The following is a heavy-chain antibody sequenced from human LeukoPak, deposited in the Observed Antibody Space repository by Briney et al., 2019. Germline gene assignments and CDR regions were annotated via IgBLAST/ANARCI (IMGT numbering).Heavy chain of an antibody. Sequence: AGGSLRLSCAASGFTFNVYAMYWVRLPPGTGLEWVALIRVDGSDTNHADSVEGRFTIFRDNCKNAVFLRTNRLRGEDSAIYYCAKSDGHGTGYGFHIWGQGTMVTVSS. D-gene: IGHD6-19*01. CDR2: IRVDGSDT. J-gene: IGHJ3*02. V-gene: IGHV3-30*02. CDR3: AKSDGHGTGYGFHI. CDR1: GFTFNVYA.